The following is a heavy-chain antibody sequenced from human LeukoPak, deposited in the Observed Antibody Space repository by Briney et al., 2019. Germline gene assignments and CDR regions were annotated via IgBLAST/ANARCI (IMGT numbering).Heavy chain of an antibody. CDR3: ARDPRYYYGSGSNYYYYGMDV. J-gene: IGHJ6*02. CDR1: GFTFSSYA. CDR2: ISSSGSTI. Sequence: GGSLRLSCAASGFTFSSYAMHWVRQAPGKGLEWVSYISSSGSTIYYADSVKGRFTISRDNAKNSLYLQMNSLRAEDTAVYYCARDPRYYYGSGSNYYYYGMDVWGQGTTVTVSS. V-gene: IGHV3-48*04. D-gene: IGHD3-10*01.